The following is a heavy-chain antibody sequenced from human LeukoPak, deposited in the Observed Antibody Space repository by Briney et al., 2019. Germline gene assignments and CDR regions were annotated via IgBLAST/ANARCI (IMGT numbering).Heavy chain of an antibody. J-gene: IGHJ4*02. CDR2: INHSGST. D-gene: IGHD6-19*01. CDR3: ARLASGSY. CDR1: GGSFSGYY. Sequence: SETLSLTCAVYGGSFSGYYWSWIRQPPGKGLEWIGEINHSGSTNYNPSLKSRVTIPVDTSKNQFSLKLGSVTAADTAVYYCARLASGSYWGQGTLVTVSS. V-gene: IGHV4-34*01.